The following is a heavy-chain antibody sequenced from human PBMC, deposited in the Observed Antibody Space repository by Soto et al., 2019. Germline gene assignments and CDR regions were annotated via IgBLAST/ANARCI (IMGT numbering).Heavy chain of an antibody. CDR1: GGSFSGYY. J-gene: IGHJ4*02. V-gene: IGHV4-34*01. Sequence: SETLSLTCAVYGGSFSGYYWSWIRQPPGKGLEWIGEINHSGSTNYNPSLKSRVTISVDTSKNQFSLKLSSVTAADTAVYYCARGIAAEIDYWGQGTLVTVSS. D-gene: IGHD6-13*01. CDR2: INHSGST. CDR3: ARGIAAEIDY.